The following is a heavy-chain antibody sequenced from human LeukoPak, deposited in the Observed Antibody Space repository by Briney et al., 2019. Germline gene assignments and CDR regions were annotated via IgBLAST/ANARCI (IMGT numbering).Heavy chain of an antibody. J-gene: IGHJ5*02. V-gene: IGHV4-34*01. CDR2: INHSGST. D-gene: IGHD3-10*01. Sequence: SETLSLTCAVYGVSSSGYYWSWLRQPPGKGLEWIGEINHSGSTNYNPSLKSRVTISVDTSKNQFSLKLSSVTAADTAVYYCARGTSYYYGSGYRNWFDPWGQGTLVTVSS. CDR1: GVSSSGYY. CDR3: ARGTSYYYGSGYRNWFDP.